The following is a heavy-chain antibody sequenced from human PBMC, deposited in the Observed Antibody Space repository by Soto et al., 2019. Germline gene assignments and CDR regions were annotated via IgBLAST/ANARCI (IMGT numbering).Heavy chain of an antibody. V-gene: IGHV3-21*01. CDR2: ISSSSSYI. CDR1: GFTFSSYS. CDR3: AREYSKGYYGSGSSLFFDY. Sequence: GGSLRLSCAASGFTFSSYSMNWVRQAPGKGLEWVSSISSSSSYIYYADSVKGRFTIPRDNAKNSLYLQMNSLRAEDTAVYYCAREYSKGYYGSGSSLFFDYWGQGTLVTVSS. J-gene: IGHJ4*02. D-gene: IGHD3-10*01.